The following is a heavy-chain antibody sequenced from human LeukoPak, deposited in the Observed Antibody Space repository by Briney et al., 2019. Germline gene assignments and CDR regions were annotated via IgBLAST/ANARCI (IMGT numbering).Heavy chain of an antibody. V-gene: IGHV3-66*01. Sequence: GGSLRLSCAASGFTFSSNYMSWVRQAPGKGLEWVSVIYSDGSTYYANSVKTRFTISRDNSKNTLYLNMNSLQADSTTVYYCACVYGDYDQYNWFDPWGQGTLVTVSS. J-gene: IGHJ5*02. CDR3: ACVYGDYDQYNWFDP. CDR1: GFTFSSNY. D-gene: IGHD4-17*01. CDR2: IYSDGST.